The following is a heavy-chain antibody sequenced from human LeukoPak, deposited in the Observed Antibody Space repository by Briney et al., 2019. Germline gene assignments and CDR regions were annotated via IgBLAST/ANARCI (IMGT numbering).Heavy chain of an antibody. D-gene: IGHD3-22*01. CDR1: GFTFSSFA. J-gene: IGHJ4*02. CDR3: AKGRAGNYYYDSSDY. V-gene: IGHV3-23*01. Sequence: PGGSLRLSCAASGFTFSSFAMSWVRQAPGKGLEWVTTINSSGGKNYADSVKGRFTISRDNSKNTLYLQMNSLRAEDTAVYYCAKGRAGNYYYDSSDYWGQGTLVTVSS. CDR2: INSSGGK.